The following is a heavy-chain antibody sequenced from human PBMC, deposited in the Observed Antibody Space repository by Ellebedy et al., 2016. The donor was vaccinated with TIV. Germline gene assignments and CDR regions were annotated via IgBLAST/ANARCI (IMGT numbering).Heavy chain of an antibody. Sequence: SETLSLTCTVSGDSISRSSYYWGWIRQPPGKGLEWIGSIYYTGSTDYNPSLKSRVAISADTSKNQFSLRPSSVTAADPAVYYCARWFGELLYVRWFDPWGQGTLVTVSS. CDR1: GDSISRSSYY. CDR3: ARWFGELLYVRWFDP. D-gene: IGHD3-10*01. CDR2: IYYTGST. J-gene: IGHJ5*02. V-gene: IGHV4-39*01.